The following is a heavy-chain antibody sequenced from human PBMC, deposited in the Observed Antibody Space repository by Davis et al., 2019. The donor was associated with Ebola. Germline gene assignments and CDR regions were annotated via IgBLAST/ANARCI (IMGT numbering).Heavy chain of an antibody. J-gene: IGHJ4*02. CDR1: GHTFTSYA. Sequence: ASVKVSCKASGHTFTSYAMQWVRQAPGQRLEWTGWINAGNGNTKYSQKFQGRVTMTRDTSTSTVYMELSSLRSEDTAVYYCARGGAHYWGQGTLVTVSS. CDR3: ARGGAHY. D-gene: IGHD3-16*01. CDR2: INAGNGNT. V-gene: IGHV1-3*01.